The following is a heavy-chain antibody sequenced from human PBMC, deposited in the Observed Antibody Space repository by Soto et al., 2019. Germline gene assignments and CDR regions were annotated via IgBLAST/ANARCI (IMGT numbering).Heavy chain of an antibody. CDR1: GFTYSIYA. Sequence: VGSLRLSCTASGFTYSIYAMAWVRQAPGKGLEWVSAISGSGGETYYADSVKGRFTISRDNSKNTVYLQMTNLRADDTAVYYCAKEIAVAVATPPEYWGQGTLVTVS. V-gene: IGHV3-23*01. CDR3: AKEIAVAVATPPEY. J-gene: IGHJ4*02. CDR2: ISGSGGET. D-gene: IGHD5-12*01.